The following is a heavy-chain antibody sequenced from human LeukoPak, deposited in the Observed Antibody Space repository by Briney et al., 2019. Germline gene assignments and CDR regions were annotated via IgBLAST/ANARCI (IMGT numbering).Heavy chain of an antibody. J-gene: IGHJ6*03. CDR1: GGSIDDDTYY. D-gene: IGHD3-10*01. V-gene: IGHV4-39*01. CDR2: IFHSGST. Sequence: SETLSLTCTVSGGSIDDDTYYWGWIRQPPGKGLEWIGAIFHSGSTYYNPSLESRVSISADTSEKQFSLRLHSVTAADTAVYFCARHRRPQVQGVIYYYYYMDVWGKGTTVTVSS. CDR3: ARHRRPQVQGVIYYYYYMDV.